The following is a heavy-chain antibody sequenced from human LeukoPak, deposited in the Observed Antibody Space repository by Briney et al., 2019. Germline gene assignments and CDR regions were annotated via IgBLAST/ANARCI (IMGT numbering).Heavy chain of an antibody. CDR3: ARPNPYCNSTSCPPDY. D-gene: IGHD2-2*01. V-gene: IGHV4-59*08. CDR1: GGSISSYY. J-gene: IGHJ4*02. CDR2: IYYSGST. Sequence: PSETLSLTCTVSGGSISSYYWSWIRQPPGKGLEWIGYIYYSGSTNYNPSLKSRVTISVDTSKNQFSLKLSSVTAADTAVYYCARPNPYCNSTSCPPDYWGQGTLVTVSS.